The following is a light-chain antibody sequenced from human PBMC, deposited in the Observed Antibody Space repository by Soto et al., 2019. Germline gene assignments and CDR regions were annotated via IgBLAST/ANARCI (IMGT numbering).Light chain of an antibody. J-gene: IGLJ1*01. CDR2: DVS. Sequence: QSALTQPASVSGSPGQSITISCTGTSSDVGAYNYVSWYQQHPGKVPKLMIYDVSDRPSGVSNRFSGSKSGNTASLTISGPQAEDEADYYCSSFTRSNSYVFGTGTKLTAL. V-gene: IGLV2-14*03. CDR3: SSFTRSNSYV. CDR1: SSDVGAYNY.